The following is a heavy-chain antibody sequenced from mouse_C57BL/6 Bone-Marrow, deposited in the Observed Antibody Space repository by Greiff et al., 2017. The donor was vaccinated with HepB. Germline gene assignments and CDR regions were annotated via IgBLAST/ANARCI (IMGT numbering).Heavy chain of an antibody. Sequence: VQLQQPGAELVKPGASVKLSCKASGYTFTSYWMHWVKQRPIQGLEWIGNIDPSDSETHYNQKFKDKATLTVDKSSSTAYMQLSSLTSEDSAVYYCARRGGAWFAYWGQGTLVTVSA. CDR3: ARRGGAWFAY. V-gene: IGHV1-52*01. J-gene: IGHJ3*01. CDR2: IDPSDSET. CDR1: GYTFTSYW.